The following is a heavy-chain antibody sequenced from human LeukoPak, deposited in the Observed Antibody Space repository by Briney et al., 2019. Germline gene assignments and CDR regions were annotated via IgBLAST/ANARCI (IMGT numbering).Heavy chain of an antibody. D-gene: IGHD6-19*01. V-gene: IGHV3-30*03. J-gene: IGHJ4*02. CDR1: GFTFSSYG. Sequence: PGGSLRLSCAASGFTFSSYGVHWVRQAPGRGLEWVAVISYDGSNKYYADSVKGRFTISRGNSKNTLYLQMNSLRAEDTAVYYCARLIAVAGKRYFDYWGQGTLATVSS. CDR3: ARLIAVAGKRYFDY. CDR2: ISYDGSNK.